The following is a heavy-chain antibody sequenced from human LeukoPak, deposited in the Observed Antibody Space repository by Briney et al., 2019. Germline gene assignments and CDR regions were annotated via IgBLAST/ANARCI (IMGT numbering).Heavy chain of an antibody. J-gene: IGHJ5*02. V-gene: IGHV3-11*06. CDR1: GFTFSDYY. D-gene: IGHD6-13*01. CDR2: TSSSSSYT. Sequence: PGGSLRLSCAASGFTFSDYYMSWIRQAPGKGLEWVSYTSSSSSYTNYADSVKGRFTISRDNAKNSLYLQMNSLRAEDTAVYYCAQSLGSNTWMGNWFDPWGQGTLVTVSS. CDR3: AQSLGSNTWMGNWFDP.